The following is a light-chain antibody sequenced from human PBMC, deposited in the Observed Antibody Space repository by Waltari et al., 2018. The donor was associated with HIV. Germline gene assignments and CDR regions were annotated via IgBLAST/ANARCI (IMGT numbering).Light chain of an antibody. J-gene: IGLJ2*01. V-gene: IGLV3-25*03. CDR1: VLSRQY. CDR3: QSADNSGPHVV. CDR2: RDT. Sequence: SYELTQPTSVSVSPGQTAGIPCSGDVLSRQYTYWYRQKPGQARVMVIYRDTERPSGIPGRFSGSKSGTTVTLTIGGVQAEDEADYYCQSADNSGPHVVFGGGTTLTVL.